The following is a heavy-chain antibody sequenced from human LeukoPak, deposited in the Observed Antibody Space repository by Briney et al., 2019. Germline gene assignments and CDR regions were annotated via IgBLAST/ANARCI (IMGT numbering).Heavy chain of an antibody. CDR2: IIPIFGTA. D-gene: IGHD5-12*01. J-gene: IGHJ6*02. CDR3: AKGWATFNLGYYYYGMDV. Sequence: GSSVKVSCNASGDTFSRHDISWARQAPGQGLEWMGGIIPIFGTANYAQKFQGRVTITADESTSTAYMELSSLISEDTAVYYCAKGWATFNLGYYYYGMDVWGQGTTVTVSS. CDR1: GDTFSRHD. V-gene: IGHV1-69*01.